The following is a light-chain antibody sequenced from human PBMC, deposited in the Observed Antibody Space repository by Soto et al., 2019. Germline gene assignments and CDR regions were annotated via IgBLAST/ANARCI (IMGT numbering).Light chain of an antibody. J-gene: IGKJ4*01. CDR1: QSVSSNY. Sequence: EIVLTQSPGTLSLSPGERATLSCRASQSVSSNYLAWYQQKPGQAPRLLIYGASSRATGIQDRFSGSGSGTDFTLTISRLEPEDFVVYYCQQYGSSPPLTFGGGTKVEIK. V-gene: IGKV3-20*01. CDR2: GAS. CDR3: QQYGSSPPLT.